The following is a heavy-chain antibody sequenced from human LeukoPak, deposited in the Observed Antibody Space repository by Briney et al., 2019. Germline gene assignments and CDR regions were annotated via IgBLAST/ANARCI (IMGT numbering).Heavy chain of an antibody. CDR3: ARIGRGYNWFDP. V-gene: IGHV4-59*01. D-gene: IGHD3-10*01. Sequence: PSETLSLTCAVYGGSFSGYYWSWIRQPPGKGLEWIGYIYYSGSTNYNPSLKSRVTISVDTSKNQFSLKLSSVTAADTAVYYCARIGRGYNWFDPWGQGTLVTVSS. CDR2: IYYSGST. J-gene: IGHJ5*02. CDR1: GGSFSGYY.